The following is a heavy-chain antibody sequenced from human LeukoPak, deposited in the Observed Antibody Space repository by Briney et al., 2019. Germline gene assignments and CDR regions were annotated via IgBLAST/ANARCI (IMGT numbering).Heavy chain of an antibody. Sequence: GGSLRLSCLASGLTFSSYAIHWVRQAPGKGLEYVSAISPDGGNTYYADSVKGRFSISRDNSKNTLYLQMSSLRPEDTAVYYCVPKGTEGYWGQGTLVTVSS. CDR2: ISPDGGNT. CDR3: VPKGTEGY. J-gene: IGHJ4*02. CDR1: GLTFSSYA. V-gene: IGHV3-64D*06.